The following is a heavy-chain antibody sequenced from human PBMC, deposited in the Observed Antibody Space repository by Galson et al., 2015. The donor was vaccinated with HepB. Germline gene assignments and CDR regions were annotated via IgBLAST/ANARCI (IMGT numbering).Heavy chain of an antibody. CDR2: ISYDGSNK. J-gene: IGHJ4*02. CDR1: GFTFSSYA. V-gene: IGHV3-30-3*01. Sequence: SLRLSCAASGFTFSSYAMHWVRQAPGKGLEWVAVISYDGSNKYYADSVKGRFTISRDNSKNTLYLQMNSLRAEDTAVYYCARGLLYYYDSSGCEDYWGQGALVTVSS. CDR3: ARGLLYYYDSSGCEDY. D-gene: IGHD3-22*01.